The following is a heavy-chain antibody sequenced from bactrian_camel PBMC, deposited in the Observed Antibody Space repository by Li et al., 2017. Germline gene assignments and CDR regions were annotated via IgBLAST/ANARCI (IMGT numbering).Heavy chain of an antibody. V-gene: IGHV3S57*01. CDR3: VRPGVYGGTFGY. D-gene: IGHD6*01. CDR2: IGSGT. CDR1: GSSYSTYC. J-gene: IGHJ6*01. Sequence: VQLVESGGGSVQAGGSLRLSCVASGSSYSTYCVAWFRQAPGKEREGVAAIGSGTYYSDSVKGRFTVSRDNAKNTVYLQMNSLKPEDTAVYYCVRPGVYGGTFGYWGQGTQVTVS.